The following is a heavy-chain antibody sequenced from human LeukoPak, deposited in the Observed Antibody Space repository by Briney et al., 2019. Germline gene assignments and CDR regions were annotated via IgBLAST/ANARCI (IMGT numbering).Heavy chain of an antibody. V-gene: IGHV1-24*01. J-gene: IGHJ6*02. CDR2: FDPEDGET. Sequence: GASVKVSCKVSGYTLTELSMHWVRQAPGKGLEWMGGFDPEDGETIYAQKFQGRVTMTEDTSTDTAYMELSSLRSEDTAVYYCATGSYPVWFGELEGMSDYGMDVWGQGTTVTVSS. D-gene: IGHD3-10*01. CDR3: ATGSYPVWFGELEGMSDYGMDV. CDR1: GYTLTELS.